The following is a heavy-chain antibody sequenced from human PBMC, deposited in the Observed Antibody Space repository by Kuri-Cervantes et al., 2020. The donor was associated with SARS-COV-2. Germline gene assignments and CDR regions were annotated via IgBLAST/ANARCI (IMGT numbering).Heavy chain of an antibody. J-gene: IGHJ4*02. CDR2: ISPIVGDT. V-gene: IGHV1-46*01. CDR1: GYTFTSFY. CDR3: ARSSSGSYSDFEF. D-gene: IGHD1-26*01. Sequence: ASVKVSCKASGYTFTSFYLHWLRQAPGQGLEWMAVISPIVGDTTYARRFRDRVSVTKDTSTSTVYMELRSLISDDTAVYYCARSSSGSYSDFEFWGQGTLVTVSS.